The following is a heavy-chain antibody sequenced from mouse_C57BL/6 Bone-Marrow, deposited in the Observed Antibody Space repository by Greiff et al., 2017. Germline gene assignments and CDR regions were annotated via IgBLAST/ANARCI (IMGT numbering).Heavy chain of an antibody. D-gene: IGHD1-1*01. V-gene: IGHV1-81*01. CDR2: IYPRSGNT. CDR1: GYTFTSYG. J-gene: IGHJ3*01. Sequence: QVQLQQSGAELARPGASVKLSCKASGYTFTSYGISWVKQRTGQGLEWIGEIYPRSGNTYYNEKFKGKATLTADKYSSTAYMELRSLKSEDSAVYFCGVFYDYGSSYGFFAYWGQGTLVTVSA. CDR3: GVFYDYGSSYGFFAY.